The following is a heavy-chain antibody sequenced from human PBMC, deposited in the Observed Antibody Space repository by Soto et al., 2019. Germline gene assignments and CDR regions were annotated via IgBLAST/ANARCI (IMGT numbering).Heavy chain of an antibody. V-gene: IGHV3-30*18. D-gene: IGHD4-17*01. CDR2: ISYDGSNK. J-gene: IGHJ4*02. CDR1: GFTFSSYG. CDR3: AKDWGYGDYLLFDY. Sequence: QVQLVESGGGVVQPGRSLRLSCAASGFTFSSYGMHWVRQAPGKGLEWVAVISYDGSNKYYADSVKGRFTISRDNSKNTLYLQMNSLSADDTAVYYCAKDWGYGDYLLFDYWGQGTLVTVSS.